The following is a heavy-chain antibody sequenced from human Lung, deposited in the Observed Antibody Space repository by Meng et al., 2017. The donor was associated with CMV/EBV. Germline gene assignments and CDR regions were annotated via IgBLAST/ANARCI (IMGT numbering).Heavy chain of an antibody. V-gene: IGHV3-15*01. CDR3: TTDTSGGYSYDI. CDR1: GFSFSDAW. Sequence: GGSLRLXXAASGFSFSDAWMTWVRQPPGKGLEWLGRIKSDTDGGTTDYAAPLKGRFTISRDDSKNTLFLQMNSLKTEDTAMYYCTTDTSGGYSYDIWGQGTLVTVSS. J-gene: IGHJ3*02. D-gene: IGHD3-10*01. CDR2: IKSDTDGGTT.